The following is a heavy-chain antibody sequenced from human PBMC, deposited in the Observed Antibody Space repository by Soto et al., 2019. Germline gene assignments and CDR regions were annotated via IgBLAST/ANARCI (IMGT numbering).Heavy chain of an antibody. D-gene: IGHD6-13*01. CDR2: IMPIYGTA. V-gene: IGHV1-69*13. J-gene: IGHJ4*02. CDR3: VREPIAAAGPYFDY. Sequence: SVKVSCKASGGTFKSYAISWVRQAPGQGLEWLGGIMPIYGTADYAQKFQGRVTITADASTSTAYMELRSLRSDETAVYYCVREPIAAAGPYFDYWGQETLVTVSS. CDR1: GGTFKSYA.